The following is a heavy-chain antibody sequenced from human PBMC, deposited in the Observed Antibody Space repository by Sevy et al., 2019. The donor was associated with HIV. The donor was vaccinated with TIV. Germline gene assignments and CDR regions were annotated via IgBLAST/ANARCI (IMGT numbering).Heavy chain of an antibody. CDR1: GFTFSRYW. CDR2: IKKDGSEK. J-gene: IGHJ6*02. D-gene: IGHD2-2*01. V-gene: IGHV3-7*03. CDR3: ARDCSSTSCLWGLDV. Sequence: GGSLRLSCAASGFTFSRYWMSWVRQAPGKGLEWMANIKKDGSEKYYVDSVKGRFTISRDNAKNSLFLQMNSLRAEDTAVSCCARDCSSTSCLWGLDVWGQGTTVTVSS.